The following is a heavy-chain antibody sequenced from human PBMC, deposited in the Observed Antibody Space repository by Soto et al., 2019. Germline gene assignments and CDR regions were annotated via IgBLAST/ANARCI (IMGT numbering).Heavy chain of an antibody. D-gene: IGHD5-12*01. J-gene: IGHJ4*02. CDR1: GGTFSSYA. CDR2: IIPIFGTA. CDR3: ARSSSGYNLFDY. V-gene: IGHV1-69*06. Sequence: SVKVSCKASGGTFSSYAISWVRQAPGQGLEWMGGIIPIFGTANYAQKFQGRVTITADKSTSTAYMELSSLRSEDTAAYYCARSSSGYNLFDYWGQGTLVTVSS.